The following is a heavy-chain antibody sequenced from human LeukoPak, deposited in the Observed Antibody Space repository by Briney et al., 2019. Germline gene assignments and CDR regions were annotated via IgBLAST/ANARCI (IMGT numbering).Heavy chain of an antibody. CDR3: ARSRELRYFDWLLDY. Sequence: PSETLSLTCTVSGGSISSYYWSWIRQPPGKGLEWIGYIYYSGSTNYNPSLKSRVTISVDTSKNQFSLKLSSVTAADTAVYYCARSRELRYFDWLLDYWGQGTLVTVSS. D-gene: IGHD3-9*01. CDR1: GGSISSYY. J-gene: IGHJ4*02. CDR2: IYYSGST. V-gene: IGHV4-59*01.